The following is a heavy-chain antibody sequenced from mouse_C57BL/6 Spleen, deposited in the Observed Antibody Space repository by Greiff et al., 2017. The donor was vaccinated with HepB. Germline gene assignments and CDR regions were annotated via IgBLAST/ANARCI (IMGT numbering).Heavy chain of an antibody. D-gene: IGHD1-1*01. Sequence: EVHLVESGGGLVKPGGSLKLSCAASGFTFSDYGMHWVRQAPEKGLEWVAYISSGSSTIYYADTVKGRFTISRDNAKNTLFLQMTSLRSEDTAMYYCARPEGSSYVRAMDYWGQGTSVTVSS. CDR2: ISSGSSTI. CDR1: GFTFSDYG. V-gene: IGHV5-17*01. CDR3: ARPEGSSYVRAMDY. J-gene: IGHJ4*01.